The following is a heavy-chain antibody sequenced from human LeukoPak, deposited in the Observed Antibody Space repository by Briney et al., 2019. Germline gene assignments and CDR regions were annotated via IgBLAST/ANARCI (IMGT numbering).Heavy chain of an antibody. J-gene: IGHJ5*02. V-gene: IGHV4-59*08. Sequence: SETLSLTCTVSGGSISSYYWSWIRQPPGKGLEWIGYIYYSGSTNYNPSLKSRVTISVDTSKNQFSLKLSSVTAADTAVYYCARHWGPPGIAVLNWFDPWGQGTLVTVSS. CDR2: IYYSGST. D-gene: IGHD6-19*01. CDR1: GGSISSYY. CDR3: ARHWGPPGIAVLNWFDP.